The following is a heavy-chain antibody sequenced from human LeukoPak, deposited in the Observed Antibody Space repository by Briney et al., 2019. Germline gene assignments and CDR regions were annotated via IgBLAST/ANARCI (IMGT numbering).Heavy chain of an antibody. CDR2: IKQDGSEK. Sequence: GGSLRLSCAASGFTFSSYWMSWVRQAPGKGLEWVANIKQDGSEKYYVDSVKGRFTISRDNAENVLYLQMNSLRDDDTAVYYCGRDPGSYISARYADDVPRFGSWGQGTLVIVSS. V-gene: IGHV3-7*01. CDR1: GFTFSSYW. J-gene: IGHJ4*02. CDR3: GRDPGSYISARYADDVPRFGS. D-gene: IGHD2-8*01.